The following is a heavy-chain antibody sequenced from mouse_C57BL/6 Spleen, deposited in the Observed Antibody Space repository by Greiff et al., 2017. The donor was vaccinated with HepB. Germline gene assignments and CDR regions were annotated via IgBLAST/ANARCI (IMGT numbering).Heavy chain of an antibody. CDR1: GFNIKDDY. D-gene: IGHD2-3*01. J-gene: IGHJ3*01. V-gene: IGHV14-4*01. CDR3: TYSYDGYSLFAY. Sequence: EVQLQQSGAELVRPGASVKLSCTASGFNIKDDYMHWVKQRPEQGLEWIGWIDPENGDTEYASKFQGKATITADTSSNKAYLQLSILTSEDTAVYYCTYSYDGYSLFAYWGQGTLVTVSA. CDR2: IDPENGDT.